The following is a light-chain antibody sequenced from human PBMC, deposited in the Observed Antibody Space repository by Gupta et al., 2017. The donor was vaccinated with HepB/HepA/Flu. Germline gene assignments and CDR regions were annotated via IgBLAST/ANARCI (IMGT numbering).Light chain of an antibody. Sequence: SALTQPASVSGPPGQSITIPCTGTSSDVGSDNLVSWSQQHPGKAPKLMIYEVSKRPSGGYNCFSCSKSGNTASLTIAALQAEDEADYYCCSDAGSSTLVFGGGTKLTVL. CDR3: CSDAGSSTLV. V-gene: IGLV2-23*02. CDR1: SSDVGSDNL. J-gene: IGLJ3*02. CDR2: EVS.